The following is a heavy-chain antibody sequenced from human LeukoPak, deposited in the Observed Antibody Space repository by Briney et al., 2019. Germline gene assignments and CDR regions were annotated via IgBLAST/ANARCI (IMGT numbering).Heavy chain of an antibody. CDR2: INPNSGGT. Sequence: GASVKVSCKASGHTFTGYYMHWVRQAPGQGLEWMGWINPNSGGTNYAQKFQDRVTMTRDTSISTAYMELSRLRSDDTAVYYCARAYSSSDFDYWGQGTLVTVSS. CDR1: GHTFTGYY. J-gene: IGHJ4*02. CDR3: ARAYSSSDFDY. D-gene: IGHD6-6*01. V-gene: IGHV1-2*02.